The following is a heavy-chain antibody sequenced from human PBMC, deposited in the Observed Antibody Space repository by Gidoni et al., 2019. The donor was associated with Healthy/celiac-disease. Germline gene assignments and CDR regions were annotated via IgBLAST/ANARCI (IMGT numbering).Heavy chain of an antibody. Sequence: QVQLVESGGGVVQPGRSLRLSCAASGFTSSSYAMPWVRQAPGKWLEWVAVISYDGSKYYYAYSVKGRFTISRDNSKNPLYLLMNRLRAEDTALYYCARDLAGVPAAPDGCFDPWGQGTLVTVSS. J-gene: IGHJ5*02. V-gene: IGHV3-30-3*01. CDR3: ARDLAGVPAAPDGCFDP. CDR2: ISYDGSKY. D-gene: IGHD2-2*01. CDR1: GFTSSSYA.